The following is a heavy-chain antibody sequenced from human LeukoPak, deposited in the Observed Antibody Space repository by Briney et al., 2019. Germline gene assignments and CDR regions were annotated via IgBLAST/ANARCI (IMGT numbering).Heavy chain of an antibody. CDR3: AREVPGDYYDSSGYLPYAFDI. CDR1: GGSTSSYY. J-gene: IGHJ3*02. V-gene: IGHV4-59*01. D-gene: IGHD3-22*01. Sequence: SETLSLTCTVSGGSTSSYYWSWIRQPPGKGLEWIGYIYYSGSTNYNPSLKSRVTISVDTSKNQFSLKLSSVTAADTAVYYCAREVPGDYYDSSGYLPYAFDIWGQGTMVTVSS. CDR2: IYYSGST.